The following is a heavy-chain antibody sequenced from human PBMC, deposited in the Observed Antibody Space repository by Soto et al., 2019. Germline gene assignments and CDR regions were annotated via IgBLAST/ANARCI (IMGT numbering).Heavy chain of an antibody. Sequence: LSLTCTVSGGSISSSSYYWVWIRQPPGKGLEWIGSIYYSGTTYYNPSLKSRVTISVDTSKNQFSLKLRSVTAADTAVYYCARQSPDYLGSVGWFDPWGQGTLVTVSS. V-gene: IGHV4-39*01. CDR2: IYYSGTT. CDR1: GGSISSSSYY. D-gene: IGHD1-26*01. J-gene: IGHJ5*02. CDR3: ARQSPDYLGSVGWFDP.